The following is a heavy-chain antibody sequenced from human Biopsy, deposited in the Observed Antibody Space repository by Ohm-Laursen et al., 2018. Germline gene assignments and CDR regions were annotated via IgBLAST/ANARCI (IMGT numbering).Heavy chain of an antibody. V-gene: IGHV4-59*01. Sequence: SEILSLTCAVSGGSMSSYYWTWIRQPPGKGLEWIGYIYNSGSTNYNPSLKSRVTISVAVDTSKSQFSLRLSSVTAADTAMYYCARGEAGVYDALDIWGQGTMVIVSS. D-gene: IGHD5/OR15-5a*01. CDR3: ARGEAGVYDALDI. J-gene: IGHJ3*02. CDR2: IYNSGST. CDR1: GGSMSSYY.